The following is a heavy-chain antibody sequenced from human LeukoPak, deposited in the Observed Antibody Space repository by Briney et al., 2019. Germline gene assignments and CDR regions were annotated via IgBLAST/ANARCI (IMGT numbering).Heavy chain of an antibody. V-gene: IGHV3-23*01. D-gene: IGHD2-2*01. Sequence: GGSLRLSCAASGFTFSTYGMHWVRQAPGKGLEWVSGLSGSGGSTYYADSVRGRFTISRDNSKNTLYLQMNSLRAEDTAVYYCAKMGDDIVVVPAAFFDYWGQGTLVTVSS. CDR1: GFTFSTYG. CDR2: LSGSGGST. J-gene: IGHJ4*02. CDR3: AKMGDDIVVVPAAFFDY.